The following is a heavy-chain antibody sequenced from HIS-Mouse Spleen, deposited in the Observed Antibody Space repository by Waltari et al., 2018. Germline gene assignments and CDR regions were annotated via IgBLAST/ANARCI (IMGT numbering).Heavy chain of an antibody. Sequence: QVQLVESGGGVVQPGRSLRLSCAASGFTFSSYGMHWVRQAPGKGLEWVAVIWYDGSNKYYADSVKGRFTISRDNSKNTRYLQMNSLRAEDTAVYYCARDRGGRDYGDYYFDYWGQGTLVTVSS. D-gene: IGHD4-17*01. CDR3: ARDRGGRDYGDYYFDY. J-gene: IGHJ4*02. CDR1: GFTFSSYG. CDR2: IWYDGSNK. V-gene: IGHV3-33*01.